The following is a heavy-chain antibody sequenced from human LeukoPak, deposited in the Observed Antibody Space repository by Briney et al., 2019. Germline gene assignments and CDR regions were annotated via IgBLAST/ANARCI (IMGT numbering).Heavy chain of an antibody. CDR2: MNPNSGNT. CDR1: GYTFTSYD. J-gene: IGHJ5*01. CDR3: ARRGAGAATYWFDS. Sequence: ASVKVSCKASGYTFTSYDINWVRQATGQGLEWMGWMNPNSGNTGYAQKFQGRVTMTRNTSISTAYMELSSLRSEDTAVYYCARRGAGAATYWFDSWGQGTLVTVSS. D-gene: IGHD6-25*01. V-gene: IGHV1-8*01.